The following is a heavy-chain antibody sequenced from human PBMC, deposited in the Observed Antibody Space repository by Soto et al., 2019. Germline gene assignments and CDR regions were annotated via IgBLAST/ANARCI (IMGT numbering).Heavy chain of an antibody. CDR2: ISGSGGST. J-gene: IGHJ4*02. D-gene: IGHD6-13*01. CDR1: GFTFSSYA. CDR3: AHSSSWFYYFDY. Sequence: GGSLRLSCAASGFTFSSYAMSWVRQAPGKGLEWVSAISGSGGSTYYADSVKGRFTISRDNSKNTLYLQMNSLGAEDTAVYYCAHSSSWFYYFDYWGQGTLVTVSS. V-gene: IGHV3-23*01.